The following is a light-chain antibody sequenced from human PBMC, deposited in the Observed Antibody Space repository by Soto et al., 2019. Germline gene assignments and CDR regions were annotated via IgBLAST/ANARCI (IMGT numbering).Light chain of an antibody. V-gene: IGLV1-47*01. J-gene: IGLJ1*01. CDR3: AAWDDTLRSYV. CDR2: RND. CDR1: ISNIGNNY. Sequence: QPVLTQPSSVSGTPGQGVTISCSGSISNIGNNYVYWFQQLPGTAPKVLTNRNDQRPSGVPDRFSGSKSGTSASLAISGLRSEDEADYYCAAWDDTLRSYVFGTGTKVTVL.